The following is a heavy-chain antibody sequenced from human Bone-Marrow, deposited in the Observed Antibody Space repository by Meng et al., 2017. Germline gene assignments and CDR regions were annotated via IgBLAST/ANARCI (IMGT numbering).Heavy chain of an antibody. V-gene: IGHV3-23*01. CDR1: GFAFSSYT. Sequence: GESLKISCVGSGFAFSSYTMSWVRQAPGKGLEWVSGISVNGDRAYYEVSVKGRFTISRDNSKNTLYVQMNSLRAEDTAVYYCAKDRVPDGIWSIDYWGQGALVTVSS. J-gene: IGHJ4*02. CDR3: AKDRVPDGIWSIDY. D-gene: IGHD1-14*01. CDR2: ISVNGDRA.